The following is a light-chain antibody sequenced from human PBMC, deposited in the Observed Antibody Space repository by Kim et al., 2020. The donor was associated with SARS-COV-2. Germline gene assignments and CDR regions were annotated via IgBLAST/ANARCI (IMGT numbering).Light chain of an antibody. Sequence: DIVMTQSPDSLAVSLGERATINCKSSQSVLYSSNNKNYLAWYQQKPGQPPKLLIYWASTREPGVPDRFSGSGSGTDFTLTITSLQAEDVAVYYCQQYYTIPWTFGQGTKVDIK. CDR1: QSVLYSSNNKNY. CDR3: QQYYTIPWT. J-gene: IGKJ1*01. CDR2: WAS. V-gene: IGKV4-1*01.